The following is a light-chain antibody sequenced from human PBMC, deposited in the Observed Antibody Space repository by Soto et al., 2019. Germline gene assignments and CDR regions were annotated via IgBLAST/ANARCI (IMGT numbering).Light chain of an antibody. CDR2: DVT. J-gene: IGLJ2*01. V-gene: IGLV2-11*01. CDR1: SSDVGRHNY. CDR3: CSFAGL. Sequence: QSVLTQPRSVSGSPGQSVAISCAGTSSDVGRHNYVSWYQQYPGKAPKLIIHDVTKRPSGVPDRFSGSKSGNTASLTISGLQAEDEADYYCCSFAGLFGGGTKLTVL.